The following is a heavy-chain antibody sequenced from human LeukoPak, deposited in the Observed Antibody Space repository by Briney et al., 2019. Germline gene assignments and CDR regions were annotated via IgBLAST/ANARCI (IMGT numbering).Heavy chain of an antibody. CDR3: ASQRGYTYGPSYYFDN. CDR1: DGSISSTDYF. D-gene: IGHD5-18*01. J-gene: IGHJ4*02. Sequence: SETLSLTCTVPDGSISSTDYFWAWIRQPPGEGLEWIGNIHYTGTSFYNPSLKSRVTISMDTSKNQFSLKLNSVTAADTAVYYCASQRGYTYGPSYYFDNWGQGTLVTVSS. CDR2: IHYTGTS. V-gene: IGHV4-39*07.